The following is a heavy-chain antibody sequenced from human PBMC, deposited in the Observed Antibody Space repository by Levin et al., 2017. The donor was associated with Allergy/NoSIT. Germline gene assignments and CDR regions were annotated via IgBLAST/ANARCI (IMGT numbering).Heavy chain of an antibody. CDR3: ARDLSLDYYGSSAYYGFDY. V-gene: IGHV3-21*01. D-gene: IGHD3-22*01. CDR2: ISSSSRYI. J-gene: IGHJ4*02. Sequence: KPSETLSLTCAASGFTFSTCSMNWVRQAPGKGLEWVSSISSSSRYIYYADSVKGRFTISRDNAKNSLYLQMNSLRAEDTAVYYCARDLSLDYYGSSAYYGFDYWGQGTLVTVSS. CDR1: GFTFSTCS.